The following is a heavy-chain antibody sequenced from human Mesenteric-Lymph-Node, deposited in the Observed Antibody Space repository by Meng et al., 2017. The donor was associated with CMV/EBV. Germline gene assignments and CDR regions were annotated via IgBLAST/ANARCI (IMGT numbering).Heavy chain of an antibody. CDR1: GGSISSYY. D-gene: IGHD3-10*01. J-gene: IGHJ6*02. V-gene: IGHV4-59*12. CDR3: ARGLWFGGYAMDV. Sequence: SETLSLTCTVSGGSISSYYWSWIRQPPGKGLEWIGYIYYSGSTKYNPSLKSRVTISVDTSNNVFSLKLSSVTAADTAVYYCARGLWFGGYAMDVWGQGTTVTVSS. CDR2: IYYSGST.